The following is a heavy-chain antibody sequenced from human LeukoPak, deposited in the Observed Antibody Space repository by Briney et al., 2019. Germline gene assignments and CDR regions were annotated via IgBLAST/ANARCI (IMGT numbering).Heavy chain of an antibody. CDR3: GRGGLQTGGYDYSGVDV. D-gene: IGHD1-14*01. V-gene: IGHV3-30-3*01. J-gene: IGHJ6*02. CDR2: ISFDGSAT. Sequence: GRSLRLSCAASGFTFSNYAMNWARPAPGEGLEWEAIISFDGSATYYADSVKGRFTISRGNSKNTLYLQMNSLRPEDTAVYYCGRGGLQTGGYDYSGVDVWGQGTTVTVSS. CDR1: GFTFSNYA.